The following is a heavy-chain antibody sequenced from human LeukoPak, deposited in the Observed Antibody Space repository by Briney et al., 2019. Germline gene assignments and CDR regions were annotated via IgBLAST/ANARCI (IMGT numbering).Heavy chain of an antibody. Sequence: GGSLRLSCAASGFTFSSYSMNWLREAPGKGLEWVSYIRSSGSPIYYADSVRGRFTISRDNAKNSLYLQMNSLRDEDTAAYYCVRDPDALDFWGQGTPVTVSS. CDR2: IRSSGSPI. V-gene: IGHV3-48*02. J-gene: IGHJ4*02. CDR3: VRDPDALDF. CDR1: GFTFSSYS.